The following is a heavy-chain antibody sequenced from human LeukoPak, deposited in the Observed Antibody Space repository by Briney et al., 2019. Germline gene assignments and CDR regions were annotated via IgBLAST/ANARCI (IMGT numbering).Heavy chain of an antibody. J-gene: IGHJ5*02. D-gene: IGHD3-22*01. Sequence: GGSLRLSCAASGFTFSSYGMHWVRQAPGKGLGWVAFIRYDGSNKYYADSVKGRFTISRDNSKNTLYLQMNSLRAEDTAVYYGAKDTRTYYYDSSGYSWGQGTLVTVSS. CDR3: AKDTRTYYYDSSGYS. CDR1: GFTFSSYG. CDR2: IRYDGSNK. V-gene: IGHV3-30*02.